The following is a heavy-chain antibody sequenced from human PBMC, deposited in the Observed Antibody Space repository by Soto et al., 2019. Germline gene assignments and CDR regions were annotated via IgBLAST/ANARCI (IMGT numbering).Heavy chain of an antibody. J-gene: IGHJ5*01. Sequence: QVHLQESGPGLVKPSETLSLTCTVSGGSISSYYWSWIRQPPGKGLEWIGYIYYTGTTTYNPSIKRRVTISVDSSKTQFSLNLTSVSAADTAVYYCARLGGFYQSLDSWGQGTLVTVSS. V-gene: IGHV4-59*08. CDR1: GGSISSYY. CDR2: IYYTGTT. D-gene: IGHD3-22*01. CDR3: ARLGGFYQSLDS.